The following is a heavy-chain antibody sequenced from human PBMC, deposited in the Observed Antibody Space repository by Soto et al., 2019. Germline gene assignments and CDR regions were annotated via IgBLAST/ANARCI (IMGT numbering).Heavy chain of an antibody. D-gene: IGHD3-10*01. CDR1: GGTFSSYA. V-gene: IGHV1-69*13. J-gene: IGHJ6*02. CDR3: ARSRFGDYYYGMDV. Sequence: SVKVSCKASGGTFSSYAISWVRQAPGQGLEWMGEIIPIFGTANYAQKFQGRVTITADESTSTAYMELSSLRSEDTAVYYCARSRFGDYYYGMDVWGQGTTVTVSS. CDR2: IIPIFGTA.